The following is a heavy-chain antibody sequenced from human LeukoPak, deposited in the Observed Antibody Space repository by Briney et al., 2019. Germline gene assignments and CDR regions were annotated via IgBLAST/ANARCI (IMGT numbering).Heavy chain of an antibody. Sequence: KPSETLSLTCTVSGGSISSYYWSWIRQPPGKGLEWIGYIYYSGNTYYNPSLKSRVTISVDTSKNQFSLKPSSVTAADTAVYYCASTSYGSGSLDAFDIWGQGTMVTVSS. V-gene: IGHV4-59*08. CDR3: ASTSYGSGSLDAFDI. CDR2: IYYSGNT. CDR1: GGSISSYY. J-gene: IGHJ3*02. D-gene: IGHD3-10*01.